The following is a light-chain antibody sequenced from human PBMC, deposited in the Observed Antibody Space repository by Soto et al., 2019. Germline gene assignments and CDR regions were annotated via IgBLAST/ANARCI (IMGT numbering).Light chain of an antibody. CDR1: SSNIGTNT. Sequence: QTVVTQPPSASGTPGQRVTISCSGSSSNIGTNTVTWYQQLPGTAPQLLIYSNNQRPSGVPDRFSGSKSGTSASLAISGLQSEDEADYYCAAWDESLNGVLFGGGTKLTVL. V-gene: IGLV1-44*01. CDR2: SNN. CDR3: AAWDESLNGVL. J-gene: IGLJ2*01.